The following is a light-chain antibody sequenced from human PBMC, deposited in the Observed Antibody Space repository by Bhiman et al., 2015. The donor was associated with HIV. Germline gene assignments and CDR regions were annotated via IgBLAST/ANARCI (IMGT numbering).Light chain of an antibody. J-gene: IGLJ3*02. CDR3: AAWDDSLNAWV. Sequence: QPVLTQPPSASGTPGQRVTISCSGRSSNIGSKTVNWYQQVPGTAPKLLIYRNNQRPSGVPDRFSGSKSGTSASLAISGLQSEDEADYYCAAWDDSLNAWVFGGGTKLTVL. CDR1: SSNIGSKT. V-gene: IGLV1-44*01. CDR2: RNN.